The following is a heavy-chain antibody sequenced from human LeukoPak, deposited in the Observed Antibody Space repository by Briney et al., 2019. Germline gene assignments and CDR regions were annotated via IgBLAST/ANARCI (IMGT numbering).Heavy chain of an antibody. Sequence: SETLSLTCTVSGGSISSYYWNWIRQPPGKGLEWIGYIYYSGSTNYNPSLKSRVTISVDTSKNQFSLKLGSVTAADTAVYYCARRSGSYQAYYFDYWGQGTLVTVSS. CDR3: ARRSGSYQAYYFDY. CDR1: GGSISSYY. V-gene: IGHV4-59*08. J-gene: IGHJ4*02. D-gene: IGHD1-26*01. CDR2: IYYSGST.